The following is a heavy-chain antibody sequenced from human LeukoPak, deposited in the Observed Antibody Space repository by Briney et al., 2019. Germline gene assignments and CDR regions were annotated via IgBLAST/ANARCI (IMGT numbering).Heavy chain of an antibody. CDR1: GYTFTGYY. CDR3: AREWELLRKYLYH. Sequence: ASVKVSCKASGYTFTGYYLHWVRQAPGQGLDWMGWINPNRGGTTYAQNFKGRVTMTWDTSISTAYMELSRLRSDDTAVYYCAREWELLRKYLYHWGQGTLVTVSS. D-gene: IGHD1-26*01. J-gene: IGHJ1*01. CDR2: INPNRGGT. V-gene: IGHV1-2*02.